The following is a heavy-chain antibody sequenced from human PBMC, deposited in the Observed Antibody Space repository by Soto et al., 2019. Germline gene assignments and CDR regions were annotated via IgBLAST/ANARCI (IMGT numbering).Heavy chain of an antibody. V-gene: IGHV1-24*01. J-gene: IGHJ6*02. CDR2: FDPEDGET. CDR3: ATGTEVRGATNPRNYYYYYGMDV. Sequence: GASVKVSCKVSGYTLTELSMHWVRQAPGKGLEWMGGFDPEDGETIYAQKFQGRVTMTEDTSTDTAYMELSSLRSEDTAVYYCATGTEVRGATNPRNYYYYYGMDVWGQGTLVTVSS. CDR1: GYTLTELS. D-gene: IGHD3-10*01.